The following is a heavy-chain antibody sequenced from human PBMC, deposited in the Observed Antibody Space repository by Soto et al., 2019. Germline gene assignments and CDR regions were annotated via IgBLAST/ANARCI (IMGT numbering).Heavy chain of an antibody. J-gene: IGHJ6*02. CDR3: ARPGIAAAGGLYYYYGMDV. Sequence: PLETLSLTCTVSGGSISSSSYYWGWIRQPPGKGLEWIGSIYYSGSTYYNPSLKSRVTISVDTSKNQFSLKLSSVTAADTAVYYCARPGIAAAGGLYYYYGMDVWGQGTTVTVSS. D-gene: IGHD6-13*01. CDR2: IYYSGST. CDR1: GGSISSSSYY. V-gene: IGHV4-39*01.